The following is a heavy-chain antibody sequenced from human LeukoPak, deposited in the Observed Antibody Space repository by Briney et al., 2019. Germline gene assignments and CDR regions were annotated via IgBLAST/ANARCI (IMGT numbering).Heavy chain of an antibody. D-gene: IGHD6-13*01. CDR1: GYTFTSYG. CDR3: ARVYSSSWYGYYYYYMDV. J-gene: IGHJ6*03. CDR2: ISAYNGNT. Sequence: GASVKVSCKASGYTFTSYGISWVRQAPGQGLEWMGWISAYNGNTNYAQKLQGRVTMTTDTSTSTAYMELRSLRSDDTAVYYCARVYSSSWYGYYYYYMDVWGKGTTVTVSS. V-gene: IGHV1-18*01.